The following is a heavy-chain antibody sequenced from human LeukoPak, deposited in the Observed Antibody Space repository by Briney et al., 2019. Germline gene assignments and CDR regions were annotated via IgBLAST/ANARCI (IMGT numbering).Heavy chain of an antibody. CDR3: AREGYSSSWT. D-gene: IGHD6-13*01. Sequence: KTSETLSLTCTVSGGSISSYYWSWIRQPPGKGLEWIGSIYNSGSTYYNPSLKSRVTISVDTSKNQFSLKLSSVTAAGTAVYYCAREGYSSSWTWGQGTLVTVSS. V-gene: IGHV4-4*08. CDR2: IYNSGST. J-gene: IGHJ5*02. CDR1: GGSISSYY.